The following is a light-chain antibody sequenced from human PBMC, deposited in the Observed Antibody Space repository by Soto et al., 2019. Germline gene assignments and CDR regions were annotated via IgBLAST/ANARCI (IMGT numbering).Light chain of an antibody. V-gene: IGLV2-8*01. CDR1: SSDVGAYKY. J-gene: IGLJ3*02. CDR2: EVT. Sequence: QSVLTQPPSASGSPGQSVTISCTGTSSDVGAYKYVSWYQQYPGKAPKLMIYEVTKRPSGVPDRFSGSKSGSTASLTVSGVQAEDEADYYCSSYVGNDIWVFGGGTKLNVL. CDR3: SSYVGNDIWV.